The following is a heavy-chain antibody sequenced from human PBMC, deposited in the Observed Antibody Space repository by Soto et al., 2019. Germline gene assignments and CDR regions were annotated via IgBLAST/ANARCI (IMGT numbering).Heavy chain of an antibody. CDR2: ISTYNGNT. J-gene: IGHJ6*02. CDR1: GYSFSDYG. V-gene: IGHV1-18*04. D-gene: IGHD6-19*01. CDR3: ARYGYSSGWYLGTGMDV. Sequence: VQLVQSGAEVKKPGASLKVSCQASGYSFSDYGIAWVRQAPGQGLAWVGWISTYNGNTNYAQKFQGRVTMTTATSANTAYMELRSLRSDDTAMYYCARYGYSSGWYLGTGMDVWGQGTPVTVSS.